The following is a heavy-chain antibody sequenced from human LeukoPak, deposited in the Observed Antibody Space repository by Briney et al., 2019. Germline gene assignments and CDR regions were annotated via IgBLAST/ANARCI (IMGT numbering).Heavy chain of an antibody. V-gene: IGHV3-23*01. CDR2: ISGGGGVT. Sequence: GVSLRLSCAASGFTFSSYAMSWFRQAPGKGLEWVSSISGGGGVTYYADSVKGRFTISRDNSKNTVYLQMNSLRAEDTAVYYCAKEPRVATIEIFDYWGQGTLVTVSS. CDR3: AKEPRVATIEIFDY. J-gene: IGHJ4*02. CDR1: GFTFSSYA. D-gene: IGHD5-12*01.